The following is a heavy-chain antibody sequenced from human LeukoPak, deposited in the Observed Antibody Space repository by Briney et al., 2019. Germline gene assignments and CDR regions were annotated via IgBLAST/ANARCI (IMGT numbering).Heavy chain of an antibody. V-gene: IGHV3-33*01. CDR3: ARERVTGTSYYYYYGMDV. J-gene: IGHJ6*02. CDR2: IWHDGSNK. D-gene: IGHD6-19*01. Sequence: GGSLRLSCAASGFTFSSYAMHWVRQASGKGLEWVAGIWHDGSNKYYAASVKGRFTVSRDNSKNTLYLQINSLRAEDTAVYYCARERVTGTSYYYYYGMDVWGQGTTVTVSS. CDR1: GFTFSSYA.